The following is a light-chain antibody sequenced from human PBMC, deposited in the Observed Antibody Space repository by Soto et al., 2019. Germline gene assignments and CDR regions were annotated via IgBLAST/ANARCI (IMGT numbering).Light chain of an antibody. V-gene: IGKV3-15*01. CDR3: QQFNNWPPWT. J-gene: IGKJ1*01. CDR1: QNVGNN. Sequence: VIRQSPYTLSVYPGERATLSCRASQNVGNNLVWYQQKPGQAPRLLIYGASTRAAGIPDRFSGSGSGTEFTLTISGLQSDDFAVYYCQQFNNWPPWTFGQGTKVDMK. CDR2: GAS.